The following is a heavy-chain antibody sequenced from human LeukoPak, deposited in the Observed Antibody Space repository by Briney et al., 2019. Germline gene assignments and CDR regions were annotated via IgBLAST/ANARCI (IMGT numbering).Heavy chain of an antibody. CDR3: ARGRGRFRASDYYYYMDV. CDR2: IIPMLGVA. V-gene: IGHV1-69*04. D-gene: IGHD3-10*01. CDR1: GGTFTNYA. Sequence: SVKVSCKASGGTFTNYAFTWVRQAPGQGLEWMGRIIPMLGVANNAQKFQDRVTITADKSTTTAYMELSSLRSEDTAVYYCARGRGRFRASDYYYYMDVWGEGTPVTVSS. J-gene: IGHJ6*03.